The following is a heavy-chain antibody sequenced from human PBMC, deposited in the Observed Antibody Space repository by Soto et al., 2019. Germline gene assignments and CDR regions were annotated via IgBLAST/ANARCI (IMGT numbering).Heavy chain of an antibody. D-gene: IGHD6-13*01. Sequence: EVQLVESGGGLVQPGGSLRLSCVASEFTFSSHEMNWVRQAPGKGLEWVSYISSSGTTIYYTDSVKGRFTISRDNAKKSLYLQMNSLRAEDTAVYYCVRFGGAAAGPGDYWGQGTLVTVSS. V-gene: IGHV3-48*03. CDR1: EFTFSSHE. CDR3: VRFGGAAAGPGDY. CDR2: ISSSGTTI. J-gene: IGHJ4*02.